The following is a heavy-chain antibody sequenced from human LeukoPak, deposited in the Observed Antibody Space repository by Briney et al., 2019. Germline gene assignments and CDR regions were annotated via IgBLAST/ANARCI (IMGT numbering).Heavy chain of an antibody. V-gene: IGHV3-30-3*01. CDR2: ISYDGSNK. D-gene: IGHD1-26*01. CDR1: GFTFSSYT. CDR3: ARGVFSGSYIFDY. J-gene: IGHJ4*02. Sequence: PGRSLRLSCAAAGFTFSSYTIHWVRQAPGKGLEWVAVISYDGSNKYYADSEKGRFTISRDNSKNTLYLQMNSLRAEDTAVYYCARGVFSGSYIFDYWGQGTLVTVSS.